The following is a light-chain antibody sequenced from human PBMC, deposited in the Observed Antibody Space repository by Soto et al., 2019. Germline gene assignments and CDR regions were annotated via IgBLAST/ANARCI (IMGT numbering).Light chain of an antibody. CDR2: EVS. V-gene: IGLV2-8*01. CDR1: SXDVGGYNY. J-gene: IGLJ3*02. Sequence: QSVLTQPPSASGSPGQSVTISCTGTSXDVGGYNYVSWYQQHPGKAPKLIISEVSKRPSGVPDRFSGSKSGNTASLSVSGLQADDEADYYCSSYAGSNNLVFGGGTKVTVL. CDR3: SSYAGSNNLV.